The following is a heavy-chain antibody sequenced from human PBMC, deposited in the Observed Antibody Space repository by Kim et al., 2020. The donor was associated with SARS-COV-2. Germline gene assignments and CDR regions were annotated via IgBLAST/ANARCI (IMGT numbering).Heavy chain of an antibody. J-gene: IGHJ4*02. CDR3: ARGTLLWFGESNPADY. CDR2: INTNTGNP. Sequence: ASVKVSCKASGYTFTSYAMNWVRQAPGQGLEWMGWINTNTGNPTYAQGFTGRFVFSLDTSVSTAYLQISSLKAEDTAVYYCARGTLLWFGESNPADYWGQGTLVTVSS. D-gene: IGHD3-10*01. CDR1: GYTFTSYA. V-gene: IGHV7-4-1*02.